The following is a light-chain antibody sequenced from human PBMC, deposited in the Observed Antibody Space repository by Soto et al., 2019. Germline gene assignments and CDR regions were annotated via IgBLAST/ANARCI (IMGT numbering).Light chain of an antibody. Sequence: EIVLTQSPATLSLSPGERATLSCRASQSVSSYLVWYQQKPGQAPRLLISDASNRATGIPARFSGSGSGTDFTLNISSLEPEDVAVYYCQQRASWPITFGQGTRLEIK. J-gene: IGKJ5*01. CDR2: DAS. V-gene: IGKV3-11*01. CDR1: QSVSSY. CDR3: QQRASWPIT.